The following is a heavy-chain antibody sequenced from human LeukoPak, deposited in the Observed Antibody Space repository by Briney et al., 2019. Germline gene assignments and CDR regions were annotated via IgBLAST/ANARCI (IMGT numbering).Heavy chain of an antibody. Sequence: KSGGSLRLSCAPSRFTFGSYSMTWVRQAPGKGLEWVSSLSSSSVTIYYADSVKGRFTISRDNAKNSLYLQMNSLRAEDTAVYYCASSVPGSPYFFDWGQGTLVTVSS. V-gene: IGHV3-21*01. CDR1: RFTFGSYS. J-gene: IGHJ4*02. CDR3: ASSVPGSPYFFD. CDR2: LSSSSVTI. D-gene: IGHD2/OR15-2a*01.